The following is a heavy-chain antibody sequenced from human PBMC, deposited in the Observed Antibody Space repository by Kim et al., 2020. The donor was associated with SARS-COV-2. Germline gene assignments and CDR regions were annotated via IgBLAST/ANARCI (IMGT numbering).Heavy chain of an antibody. CDR3: ASHYGTMIVVVITPFWFDP. CDR1: GGSISSSSNY. J-gene: IGHJ5*02. CDR2: IYCSGST. Sequence: SETLSLTCTVSGGSISSSSNYWGWIRQPPGKGLEWIGSIYCSGSTYYNPSLKSRVTISVDTSKNQFSLKLSSVTAADTAVYYCASHYGTMIVVVITPFWFDPWGQGTLVTVSS. D-gene: IGHD3-22*01. V-gene: IGHV4-39*01.